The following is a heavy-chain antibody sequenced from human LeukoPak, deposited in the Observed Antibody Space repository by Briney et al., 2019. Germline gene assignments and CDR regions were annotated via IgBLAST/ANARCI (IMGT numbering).Heavy chain of an antibody. CDR2: INHSGST. CDR1: GGSFSGYY. Sequence: SETLSLTCAVYGGSFSGYYWSWIRQPPGKGLEWIGEINHSGSTNYNPSLKSRVTISIGTSKNQFSLKLTSVTAADMAVYFCASLTVITASWGQGTLVTVSS. V-gene: IGHV4-34*01. D-gene: IGHD1-20*01. J-gene: IGHJ5*02. CDR3: ASLTVITAS.